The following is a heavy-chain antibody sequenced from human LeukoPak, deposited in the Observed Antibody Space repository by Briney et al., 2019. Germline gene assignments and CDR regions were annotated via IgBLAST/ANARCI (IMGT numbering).Heavy chain of an antibody. D-gene: IGHD6-13*01. CDR1: GGSFSGYY. Sequence: PSETLSLTCAVYGGSFSGYYWSWIRQPPGKGLEWIGEINHSGSTNYNPSLKSRVTISVDTSKKQFSLKLSSVTAADTAVYYCARDEIAAAGTYGMDVWGQGTTVTVSS. V-gene: IGHV4-34*01. J-gene: IGHJ6*02. CDR3: ARDEIAAAGTYGMDV. CDR2: INHSGST.